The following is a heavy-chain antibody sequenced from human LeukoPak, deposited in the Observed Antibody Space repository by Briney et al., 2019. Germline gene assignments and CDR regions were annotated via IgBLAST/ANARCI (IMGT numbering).Heavy chain of an antibody. CDR3: ARVRFYYYDSSGYFSRGHFDY. V-gene: IGHV4-34*01. CDR1: GGSFSGYY. Sequence: SETLSLTCAVYGGSFSGYYWSWIRQPPGKGLEWIGEINHSGSTNYNPSLKSRVTISVDTSKNQFSLKLSSVTAADTAVYYCARVRFYYYDSSGYFSRGHFDYWGQGTLVTVSS. D-gene: IGHD3-22*01. J-gene: IGHJ4*02. CDR2: INHSGST.